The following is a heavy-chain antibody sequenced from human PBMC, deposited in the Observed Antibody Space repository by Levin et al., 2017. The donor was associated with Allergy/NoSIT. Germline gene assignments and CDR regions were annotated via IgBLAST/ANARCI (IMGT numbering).Heavy chain of an antibody. D-gene: IGHD2-8*01. CDR3: GRTNTPFDD. CDR2: TYPPDSST. CDR1: GYGFNTYW. J-gene: IGHJ4*02. V-gene: IGHV5-51*01. Sequence: GESLKISCKDSGYGFNTYWIGWVRQSPGKGLEWMGITYPPDSSTRYRPSFQGQVTISADRSTRTAYLQWSSLKASDTAMYYCGRTNTPFDDWGQGTLFTVSP.